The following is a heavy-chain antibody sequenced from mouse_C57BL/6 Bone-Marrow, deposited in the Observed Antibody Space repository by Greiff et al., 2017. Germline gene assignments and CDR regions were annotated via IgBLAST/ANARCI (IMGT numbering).Heavy chain of an antibody. V-gene: IGHV1-69*01. CDR3: ARADYYGSSYEDAMDY. Sequence: QVQLQQPGAELVMPGASVKLSCKASGYTFTSYWMHWVKQRPGQGLEWIGEIDPSDSYTNYNQKFKGKSPLTVDKSSSTAYMQLSSLTSEDSAVYYCARADYYGSSYEDAMDYWGQGTSVTVSS. CDR2: IDPSDSYT. CDR1: GYTFTSYW. J-gene: IGHJ4*01. D-gene: IGHD1-1*01.